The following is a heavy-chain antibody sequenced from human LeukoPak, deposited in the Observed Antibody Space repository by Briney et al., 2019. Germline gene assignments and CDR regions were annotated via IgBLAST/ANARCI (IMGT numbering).Heavy chain of an antibody. D-gene: IGHD3-16*01. V-gene: IGHV3-72*01. CDR3: SRDGGEGGNSAFDI. Sequence: DXVRQAPGKGLEWVGRIRRGANSYTTEYAASVKGRFTIARDDSNNSLYLHMNSLKTEDTAVYHCSRDGGEGGNSAFDIWAKGQWSPSLX. CDR2: IRRGANSYTT. J-gene: IGHJ3*02.